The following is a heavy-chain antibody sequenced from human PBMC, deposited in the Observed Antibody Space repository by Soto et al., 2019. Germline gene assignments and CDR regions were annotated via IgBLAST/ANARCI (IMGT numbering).Heavy chain of an antibody. Sequence: QITLKESGPTLVKPTQTLTLTCTFSGFSLSTSGVGVGWIRQPPGKALEWLALIYWDDDKRYSQSLKSKLTITKDTSKNGGVLTMTNMDPVDTATYGCAQRRGNAGWFDPCGQGTLVTVSS. V-gene: IGHV2-5*02. CDR2: IYWDDDK. D-gene: IGHD2-8*01. CDR1: GFSLSTSGVG. CDR3: AQRRGNAGWFDP. J-gene: IGHJ5*02.